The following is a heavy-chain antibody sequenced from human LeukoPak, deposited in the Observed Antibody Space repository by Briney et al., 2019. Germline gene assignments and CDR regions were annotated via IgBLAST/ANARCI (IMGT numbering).Heavy chain of an antibody. CDR3: AGSNCSGGSCYPLVYYYGMDV. J-gene: IGHJ6*01. Sequence: PSETLSLTCAVSGGSLSSVGYSWSWIRQRPGKGLEWIWDIYHSGSTYYSPSPKSRVTISVDRSKNQFSLKLSSVTAADTAVYYCAGSNCSGGSCYPLVYYYGMDVWGQGTTVTVSS. V-gene: IGHV4-30-2*01. CDR2: IYHSGST. CDR1: GGSLSSVGYS. D-gene: IGHD2-15*01.